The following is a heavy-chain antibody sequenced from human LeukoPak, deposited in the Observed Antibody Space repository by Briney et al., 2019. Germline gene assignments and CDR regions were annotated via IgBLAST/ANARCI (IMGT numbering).Heavy chain of an antibody. V-gene: IGHV1-8*01. J-gene: IGHJ4*02. Sequence: ASVKVSCKASGYTFTSYDINWVRQATGQGLEWMGWMNPNSGNTGYAQKFQGRVTMTRNTSISTAYMELSSLRSEDTAVYYCARYYGDYWPYYFDYWGQGTLVTVSS. CDR1: GYTFTSYD. D-gene: IGHD4-17*01. CDR3: ARYYGDYWPYYFDY. CDR2: MNPNSGNT.